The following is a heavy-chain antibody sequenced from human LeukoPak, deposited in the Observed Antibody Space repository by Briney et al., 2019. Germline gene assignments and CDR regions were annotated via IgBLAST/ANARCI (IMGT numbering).Heavy chain of an antibody. V-gene: IGHV3-21*01. D-gene: IGHD6-19*01. J-gene: IGHJ4*02. Sequence: GGSLRLSCAASGFTFSSYSMNWVRQAPGKGLEWVSSISSSSSYIYYADSVRGRFTISRDNAKNSLYLQMNSLRAEDTAVYYCATGGGGWYHFDYWGQGTLVTVSS. CDR2: ISSSSSYI. CDR3: ATGGGGWYHFDY. CDR1: GFTFSSYS.